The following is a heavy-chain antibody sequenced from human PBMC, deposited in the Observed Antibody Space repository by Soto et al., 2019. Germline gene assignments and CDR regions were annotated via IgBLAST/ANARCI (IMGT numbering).Heavy chain of an antibody. CDR1: GFTFSGSA. J-gene: IGHJ6*02. D-gene: IGHD6-13*01. V-gene: IGHV3-73*02. CDR3: TRHAWGIAAISLFGMDV. CDR2: IRSKANSYAT. Sequence: EVQLVESGGGLVQPGGSLKLSCAASGFTFSGSAMHWVRQASGKGLEGVGRIRSKANSYATAYAASVKGRFTISRDDSKNTAYLQMNRLKTEDTAVYYCTRHAWGIAAISLFGMDVWGQGTTVTVSS.